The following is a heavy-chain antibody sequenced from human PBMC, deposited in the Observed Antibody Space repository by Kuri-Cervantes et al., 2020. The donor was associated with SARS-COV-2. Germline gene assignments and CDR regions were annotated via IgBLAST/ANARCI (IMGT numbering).Heavy chain of an antibody. Sequence: GSLRLSCTVSGGSISSTAHYWSWIRQPPGKGLEWIGYIHNSGSTNYNPSLKNRVTISVDPTKKQISLKLSSVTAADTAVYYCAREGHYDSSGYYYLDYWGQGTRVTVSS. CDR2: IHNSGST. CDR1: GGSISSTAHY. J-gene: IGHJ4*02. D-gene: IGHD3-22*01. CDR3: AREGHYDSSGYYYLDY. V-gene: IGHV4-61*08.